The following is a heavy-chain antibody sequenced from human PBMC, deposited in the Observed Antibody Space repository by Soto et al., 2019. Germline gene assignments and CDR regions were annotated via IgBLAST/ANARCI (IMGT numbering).Heavy chain of an antibody. Sequence: PSETLSLTCTVSGGSISSYYWSWIRQPPGKGLEWIGYIYYSGSTNYNPSLKSRVTISVDTSKNQFSLKLSSVTAADTAVYYCARDRITMVRGVYYGMDVWGQGTTVPVSS. CDR2: IYYSGST. J-gene: IGHJ6*02. CDR3: ARDRITMVRGVYYGMDV. D-gene: IGHD3-10*01. CDR1: GGSISSYY. V-gene: IGHV4-59*01.